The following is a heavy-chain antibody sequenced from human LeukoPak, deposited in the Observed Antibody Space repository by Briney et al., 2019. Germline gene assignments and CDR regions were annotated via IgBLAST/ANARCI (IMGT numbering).Heavy chain of an antibody. Sequence: SVTLSCTASGSTFTDYYMHWVRQAPGPGLEWMGWTNPNTGGTNYAQKFQGRVTMTRYTSISTAYMELSRLRSDDTAVYYCASLGYCSSTSGLHFDYWGQGTLVTVPS. D-gene: IGHD2-2*01. J-gene: IGHJ4*02. CDR2: TNPNTGGT. V-gene: IGHV1-2*02. CDR1: GSTFTDYY. CDR3: ASLGYCSSTSGLHFDY.